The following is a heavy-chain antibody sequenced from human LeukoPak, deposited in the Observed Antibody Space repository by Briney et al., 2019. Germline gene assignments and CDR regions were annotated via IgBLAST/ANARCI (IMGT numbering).Heavy chain of an antibody. J-gene: IGHJ4*02. CDR3: AGDWPVSFDY. D-gene: IGHD3-16*02. CDR2: TRPDGSEK. CDR1: GFTFTNYW. Sequence: GGSLRLSCAASGFTFTNYWMSWVRQAPGKGLEWVASTRPDGSEKYYVDSVKGRFTISRDNAKTSLYLQMNSLRAEDTAVYYCAGDWPVSFDYWGQGTLVTVSS. V-gene: IGHV3-7*01.